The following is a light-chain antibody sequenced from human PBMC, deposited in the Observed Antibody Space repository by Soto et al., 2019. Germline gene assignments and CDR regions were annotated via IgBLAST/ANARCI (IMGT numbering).Light chain of an antibody. V-gene: IGLV1-44*01. J-gene: IGLJ2*01. CDR1: SSNIGSNT. Sequence: QSVLTQSPSVSATPGQRVSISCSGSSSNIGSNTVSWYQHVPGTAPKLLIYSNDQRPSAVPGRFSGSKSGSSASLAISGLQSDDEADYYFATWDDSFNVVFGGGTKLTVL. CDR3: ATWDDSFNVV. CDR2: SND.